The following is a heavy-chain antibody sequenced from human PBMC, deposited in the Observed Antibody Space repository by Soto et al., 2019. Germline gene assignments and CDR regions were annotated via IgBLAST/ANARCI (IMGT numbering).Heavy chain of an antibody. CDR2: INSHSGGT. CDR1: GFSVTGYY. CDR3: AKDLTRQLAYWLDP. V-gene: IGHV1-2*02. D-gene: IGHD6-6*01. J-gene: IGHJ5*02. Sequence: GASGKVSCKAYGFSVTGYYITWLRQAPGQGLEWMGWINSHSGGTEYAQKFQGRVTLTMDTSSATAYLTLTSLTSDDTALYYCAKDLTRQLAYWLDPWGQGTHVTAPS.